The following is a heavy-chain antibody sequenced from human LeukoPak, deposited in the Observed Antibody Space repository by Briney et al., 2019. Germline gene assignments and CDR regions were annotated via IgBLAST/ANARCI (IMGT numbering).Heavy chain of an antibody. CDR3: AKDRHYDILTASFDP. CDR1: GFTFSSYG. J-gene: IGHJ5*02. V-gene: IGHV3-30*18. CDR2: ISYDGSNK. D-gene: IGHD3-9*01. Sequence: GGSLRLSCAASGFTFSSYGMHWVRQAPGKGLEWVAVISYDGSNKYYADSVKGRFTNSRDNSKNTLYLQMNSLRAEDTAVYYCAKDRHYDILTASFDPWGQGTLVTVSS.